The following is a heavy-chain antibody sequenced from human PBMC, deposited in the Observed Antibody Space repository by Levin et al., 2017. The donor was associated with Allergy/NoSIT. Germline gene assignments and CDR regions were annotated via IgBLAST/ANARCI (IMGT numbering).Heavy chain of an antibody. D-gene: IGHD6-13*01. J-gene: IGHJ6*02. CDR3: AKDLKERYSSSWLYYYYYGMDV. V-gene: IGHV3-23*01. CDR1: GFTFSSYA. CDR2: ISGSGGST. Sequence: GGSLRLSCAASGFTFSSYAMSWVRQAPGKGLEWVSAISGSGGSTYYADSVKGRFTISRDNSKNTLYLQMNSLRAEDTAVYYCAKDLKERYSSSWLYYYYYGMDVWGQGTTVTVSS.